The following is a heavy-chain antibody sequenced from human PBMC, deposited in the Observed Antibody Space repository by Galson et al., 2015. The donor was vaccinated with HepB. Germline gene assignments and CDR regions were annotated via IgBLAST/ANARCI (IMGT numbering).Heavy chain of an antibody. D-gene: IGHD2-15*01. J-gene: IGHJ4*02. CDR1: GYTFTNFA. CDR3: ARVFGYCSDKRCCPSY. Sequence: SVKVSCKASGYTFTNFAMSWVRQAPGQGLEWMGWINTDTGNPTYAQGFTGRFVLSLDTSVSTAYLQINSLKAEDTAMYYCARVFGYCSDKRCCPSYWGQGTLVAVSS. CDR2: INTDTGNP. V-gene: IGHV7-4-1*02.